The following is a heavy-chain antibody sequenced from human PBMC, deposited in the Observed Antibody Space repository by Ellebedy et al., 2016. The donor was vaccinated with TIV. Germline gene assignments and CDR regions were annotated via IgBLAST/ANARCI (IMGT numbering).Heavy chain of an antibody. D-gene: IGHD3-10*01. Sequence: GESLKISCAASGFTFSDYWMSWVRQAPGKGLEWVANIKQDGSEKWYVDSVKGRFTISRDNAKKSLYLQMSSLRAEDTAVYYCARDRGWAYPGSTRFDYWGQGTLVTVSS. CDR2: IKQDGSEK. V-gene: IGHV3-7*01. CDR3: ARDRGWAYPGSTRFDY. CDR1: GFTFSDYW. J-gene: IGHJ4*03.